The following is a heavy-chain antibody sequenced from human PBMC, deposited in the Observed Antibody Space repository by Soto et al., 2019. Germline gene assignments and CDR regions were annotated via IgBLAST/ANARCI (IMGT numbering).Heavy chain of an antibody. CDR2: IYYSGST. CDR1: GGSISSSSHY. CDR3: ARSEQQVSGGLDV. J-gene: IGHJ6*02. Sequence: SETLSLTCTVSGGSISSSSHYWGWIRQPPGKGLEWIASIYYSGSTYYNPSLKSRVTISVDASKNQFSLKLSSVTAADTALYYCARSEQQVSGGLDVWGQGTTVTVSS. V-gene: IGHV4-39*01.